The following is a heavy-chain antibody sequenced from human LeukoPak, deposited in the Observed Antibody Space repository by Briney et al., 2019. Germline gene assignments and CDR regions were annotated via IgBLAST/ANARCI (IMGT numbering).Heavy chain of an antibody. V-gene: IGHV3-15*01. CDR2: IKNKADGGTA. J-gene: IGHJ4*02. D-gene: IGHD4-17*01. CDR3: TTDLPLRGDYIYH. Sequence: GGSLRLSCAVSGFSFSSYSMHWVRQAPGKGLEWDGRIKNKADGGTADYAAPVKGRFTMSRDDSKNTLYLQMNSLKTEDTAVYYCTTDLPLRGDYIYHWGQGTLVTVSS. CDR1: GFSFSSYS.